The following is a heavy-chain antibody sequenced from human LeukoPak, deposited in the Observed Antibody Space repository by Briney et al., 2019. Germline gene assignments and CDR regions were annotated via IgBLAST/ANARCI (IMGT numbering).Heavy chain of an antibody. CDR1: GFTVSSDY. V-gene: IGHV3-30*03. Sequence: GGSLRLSCAASGFTVSSDYMSWVRQAPGKGLEWVAVISDEGTNIFYLKSVRGRFTVSRDNSKNTLSLQMNNVRPEDTAVYYCARDRVARYYFDYWGQGNPSHRLL. D-gene: IGHD2-15*01. CDR2: ISDEGTNI. CDR3: ARDRVARYYFDY. J-gene: IGHJ4*02.